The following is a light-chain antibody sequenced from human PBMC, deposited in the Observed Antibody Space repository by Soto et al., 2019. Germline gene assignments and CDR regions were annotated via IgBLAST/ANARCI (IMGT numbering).Light chain of an antibody. CDR1: SGHSSYA. V-gene: IGLV4-69*01. CDR2: VNNDGSH. Sequence: QSVLTQSPSASASLGASVKLTCTLSSGHSSYAIAWHQQQPEKGPRYLMKVNNDGSHSKGDGIPDRFSGSSSGAERYLTISSLQSEDEADYYCQTWGTGIHVVFGGGTKLTVL. J-gene: IGLJ2*01. CDR3: QTWGTGIHVV.